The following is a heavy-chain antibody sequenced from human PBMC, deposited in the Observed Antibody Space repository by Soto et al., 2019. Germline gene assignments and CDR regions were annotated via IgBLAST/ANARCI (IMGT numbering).Heavy chain of an antibody. CDR1: GFTFSSYS. J-gene: IGHJ6*02. CDR3: AREGAYYYYGMDV. V-gene: IGHV3-48*01. Sequence: EVQLVESGGGLVQPGGSLRLSCAASGFTFSSYSMNWVRQAPGKGLEWVSYISSSSSTIYYADSVKGRLTISRDNAKNSLYLQMNSLRAEDTSVYYCAREGAYYYYGMDVWGQGSTVTVS. CDR2: ISSSSSTI.